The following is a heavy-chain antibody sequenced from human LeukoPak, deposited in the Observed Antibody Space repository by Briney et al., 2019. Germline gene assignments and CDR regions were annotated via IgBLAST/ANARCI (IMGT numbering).Heavy chain of an antibody. CDR3: AISPVGYYRPFDY. CDR1: GGSLGGYS. J-gene: IGHJ4*02. CDR2: INHSGST. D-gene: IGHD3-16*01. Sequence: PSETLSLTCAVYGGSLGGYSWSWIRQPPGKGLEWIGEINHSGSTIYNPSLKSRATISVDTSKNQFSLKLSSLTAADTAVYYCAISPVGYYRPFDYWGQRTLVTVSS. V-gene: IGHV4-34*01.